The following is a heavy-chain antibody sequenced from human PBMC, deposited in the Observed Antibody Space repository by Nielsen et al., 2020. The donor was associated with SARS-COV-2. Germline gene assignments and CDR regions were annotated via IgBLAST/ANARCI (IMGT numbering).Heavy chain of an antibody. D-gene: IGHD4-17*01. CDR2: IFYSGST. Sequence: WIRQPPGKGLEWIGSIFYSGSTYYNPPLKSRVTISVDTSKNQFSLKLSSVTAADTAVYYCTSRGDYGDYGELGYYYYYGMDVWGQGTTVTVSS. V-gene: IGHV4-39*01. J-gene: IGHJ6*02. CDR3: TSRGDYGDYGELGYYYYYGMDV.